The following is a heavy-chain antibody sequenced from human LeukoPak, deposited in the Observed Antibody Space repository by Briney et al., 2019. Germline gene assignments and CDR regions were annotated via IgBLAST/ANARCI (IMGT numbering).Heavy chain of an antibody. CDR3: ARGFRGYCSGGSCYLSGYYFDY. J-gene: IGHJ4*02. CDR1: GGSFSGYY. Sequence: SETLSLTCAVYGGSFSGYYWSWIRQPPGKGLEWIGEINHSGSTNYNPSLKSRVTISVDTSKNQFSLKLSSVTAADTAVYYCARGFRGYCSGGSCYLSGYYFDYWGQGTLVTVSS. D-gene: IGHD2-15*01. V-gene: IGHV4-34*01. CDR2: INHSGST.